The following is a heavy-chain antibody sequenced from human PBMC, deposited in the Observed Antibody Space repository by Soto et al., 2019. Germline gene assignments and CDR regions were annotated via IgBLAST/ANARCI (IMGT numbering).Heavy chain of an antibody. Sequence: VKVSCKTSGYTFTGHYIHWVRQAPQQGPEWMGEIGPESGATRYAEKFRGRVTMTMDTSITTVYMELRNLSPDDTAVYYCGRGRSGQIVIFYWGQGTPVAVSS. CDR2: IGPESGAT. D-gene: IGHD1-26*01. CDR1: GYTFTGHY. J-gene: IGHJ4*02. CDR3: GRGRSGQIVIFY. V-gene: IGHV1-2*02.